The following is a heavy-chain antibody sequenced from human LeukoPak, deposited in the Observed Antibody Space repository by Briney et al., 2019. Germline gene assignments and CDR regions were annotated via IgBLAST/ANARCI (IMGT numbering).Heavy chain of an antibody. D-gene: IGHD3-16*01. CDR3: ARDAYTSGADY. CDR1: GYTFSSYG. Sequence: DSVKVSCKASGYTFSSYGISWVRQAPGQGLEWMGWISVYNGNTNNIQKLQGRVTITRDTSTNTAYMELRSLRSDDTAVYYCARDAYTSGADYWGQGTLVTVSS. V-gene: IGHV1-18*01. CDR2: ISVYNGNT. J-gene: IGHJ4*02.